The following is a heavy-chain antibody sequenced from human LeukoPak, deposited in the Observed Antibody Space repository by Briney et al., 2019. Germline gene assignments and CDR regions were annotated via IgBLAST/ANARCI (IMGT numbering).Heavy chain of an antibody. Sequence: ASVKVSCKAFEYILISNGISWVRQAPGQGLEWMGWISGYNGNTYYAQKFQGRVTMTTDTSTSTAYMDLRSLRSDDTAVYYCARLDTNMVYWYFDLWGRGTLVTVSS. CDR3: ARLDTNMVYWYFDL. J-gene: IGHJ2*01. CDR1: EYILISNG. CDR2: ISGYNGNT. V-gene: IGHV1-18*01. D-gene: IGHD5-18*01.